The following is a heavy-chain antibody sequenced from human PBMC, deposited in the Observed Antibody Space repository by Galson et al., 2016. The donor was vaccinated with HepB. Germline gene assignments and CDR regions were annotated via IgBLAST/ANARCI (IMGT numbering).Heavy chain of an antibody. D-gene: IGHD2-2*01. CDR1: GGSISSSNYY. CDR2: INYSGTT. Sequence: SETLSLTCTVSGGSISSSNYYWGWIRQPPGEGLEWIGSINYSGTTYYNPSLKSRVTLFVDTSKNRFSLGLSSVIAADTAVYYCARLRNHCDRTRCHYYFDYWGRGSLVTVSS. V-gene: IGHV4-39*02. CDR3: ARLRNHCDRTRCHYYFDY. J-gene: IGHJ4*02.